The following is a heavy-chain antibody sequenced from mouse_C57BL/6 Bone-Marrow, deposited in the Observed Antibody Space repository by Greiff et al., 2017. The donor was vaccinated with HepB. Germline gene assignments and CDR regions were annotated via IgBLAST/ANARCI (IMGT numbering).Heavy chain of an antibody. V-gene: IGHV1-85*01. CDR2: IYPRDGST. CDR3: ARGDYYGSSLFAY. CDR1: GYTFTSYD. J-gene: IGHJ3*01. D-gene: IGHD1-1*01. Sequence: VKLMESGPELVKPGASVKLSCKASGYTFTSYDINWVKHRPGQGLEWIGWIYPRDGSTKYNEKFKGKATLTVDTSSSTAYMELHSLTSEDSAVYFCARGDYYGSSLFAYWGQGTLVTVSA.